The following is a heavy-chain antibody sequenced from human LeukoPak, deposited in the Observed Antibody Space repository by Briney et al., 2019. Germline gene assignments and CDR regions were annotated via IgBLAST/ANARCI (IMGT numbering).Heavy chain of an antibody. CDR3: ARGGMTIFGVVIGRAFDY. Sequence: SETLSLTCAVYGGSFSGYYWSWIRQPPGKGLEWIGEINHSGSTNYNPSLKSRVTISVDTSKNQFSLKLSSVAAADTAVYYCARGGMTIFGVVIGRAFDYWGQGTLVTVSS. V-gene: IGHV4-34*01. D-gene: IGHD3-3*01. CDR1: GGSFSGYY. CDR2: INHSGST. J-gene: IGHJ4*02.